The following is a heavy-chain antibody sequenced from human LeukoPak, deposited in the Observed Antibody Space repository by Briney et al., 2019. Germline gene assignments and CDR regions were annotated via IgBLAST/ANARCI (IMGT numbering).Heavy chain of an antibody. V-gene: IGHV4-39*01. CDR1: GDSISSSRYY. Sequence: SETLSLTCTVSGDSISSSRYYWGWIRQPPGKGLEWIGSIYYSGSTFYNPSLRSRVTISVDTSEDQFSLRLTSVTAADTALYYCARLDYDFWSGFYDFWGQGILVTVSS. J-gene: IGHJ4*02. CDR2: IYYSGST. CDR3: ARLDYDFWSGFYDF. D-gene: IGHD3/OR15-3a*01.